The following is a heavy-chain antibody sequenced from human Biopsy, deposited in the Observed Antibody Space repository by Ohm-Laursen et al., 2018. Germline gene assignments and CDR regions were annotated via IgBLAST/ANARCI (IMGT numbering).Heavy chain of an antibody. CDR2: ISYTGGI. CDR1: GDSISGYH. CDR3: ARMPHFDY. V-gene: IGHV4-59*01. D-gene: IGHD2-2*01. Sequence: GTLSLTCTVSGDSISGYHWSWIRKSPGKGLEWLAYISYTGGITSNPSLNGRATMSLDTSKNQFSLGLIYVTAADTAVYYCARMPHFDYWGQGILVTVSS. J-gene: IGHJ4*02.